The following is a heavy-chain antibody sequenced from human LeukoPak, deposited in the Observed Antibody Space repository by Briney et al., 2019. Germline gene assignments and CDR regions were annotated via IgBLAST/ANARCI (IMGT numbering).Heavy chain of an antibody. CDR1: GGSFSGYY. V-gene: IGHV4-34*01. CDR3: ARTDYDILTGYPGGPFPRQLDP. D-gene: IGHD3-9*01. J-gene: IGHJ5*02. Sequence: SETLSLTCAVYGGSFSGYYWSWIRQPPGKVLEWIGEINHSGSTNYNPSLKSRVTISVDTSKNQFSLKLSSVTAADTAVYYCARTDYDILTGYPGGPFPRQLDPWGQGTLVTVSS. CDR2: INHSGST.